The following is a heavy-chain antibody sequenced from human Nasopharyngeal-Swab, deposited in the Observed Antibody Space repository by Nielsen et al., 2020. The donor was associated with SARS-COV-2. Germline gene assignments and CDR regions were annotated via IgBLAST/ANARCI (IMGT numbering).Heavy chain of an antibody. CDR1: GCSISSSSYY. V-gene: IGHV4-39*07. CDR2: IYYSGST. CDR3: AKRPIKRITIFGVVTSYGMDV. Sequence: SETLSLTCTVSGCSISSSSYYWGWIRQPPGKGLEWFGSIYYSGSTYYNPSLKSRVTISVDTSKNQFSLKLSSVTAADTAVYYCAKRPIKRITIFGVVTSYGMDVWGQGTTVTVSS. J-gene: IGHJ6*02. D-gene: IGHD3-3*01.